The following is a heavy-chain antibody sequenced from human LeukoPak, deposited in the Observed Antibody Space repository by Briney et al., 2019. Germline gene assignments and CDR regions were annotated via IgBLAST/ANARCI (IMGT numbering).Heavy chain of an antibody. CDR1: GFTFSSYE. CDR2: ISSSSTSI. D-gene: IGHD2-21*01. CDR3: ARDFAVMAY. V-gene: IGHV3-48*03. J-gene: IGHJ4*02. Sequence: GGSLRLSCAASGFTFSSYEMNWVRQAPGKGLEWVSYISSSSTSIYYADSVKGRFTISRDNAKNSLYLQMNSLRAEDTAMYYCARDFAVMAYWGQGTLVTVSS.